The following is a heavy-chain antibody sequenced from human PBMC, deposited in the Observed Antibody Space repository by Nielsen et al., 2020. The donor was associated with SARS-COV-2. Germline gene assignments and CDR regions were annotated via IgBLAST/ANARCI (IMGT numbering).Heavy chain of an antibody. D-gene: IGHD1-26*01. CDR3: ARNRVGATRYMDV. Sequence: SPTLSLTCAVYGGSFSGYYWSWIRQPPGKGLEWIGEINHSGSTNYNPSLKSRVTISVDTSKNQLSLKLSSVTAADTAVYYCARNRVGATRYMDVWGKGTTVTVSS. J-gene: IGHJ6*03. CDR2: INHSGST. CDR1: GGSFSGYY. V-gene: IGHV4-34*01.